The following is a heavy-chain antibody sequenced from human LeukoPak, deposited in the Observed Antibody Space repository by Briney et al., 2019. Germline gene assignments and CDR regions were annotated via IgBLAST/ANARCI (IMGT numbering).Heavy chain of an antibody. CDR2: ISYDGSNK. V-gene: IGHV3-30*18. J-gene: IGHJ4*02. D-gene: IGHD1-26*01. CDR3: AKGRSYLYYFDY. Sequence: GGSLRLSCTASGFTFSSYGMHWVHQAPGKGLEWVAVISYDGSNKYYADSVKGRFTISRDNSKNTLYLQMNSLRAEDTAVYYCAKGRSYLYYFDYWGQGTLVTVSS. CDR1: GFTFSSYG.